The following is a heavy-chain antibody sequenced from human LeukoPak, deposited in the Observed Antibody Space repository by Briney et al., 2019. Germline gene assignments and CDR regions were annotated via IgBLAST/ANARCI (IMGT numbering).Heavy chain of an antibody. J-gene: IGHJ4*02. V-gene: IGHV4-59*07. D-gene: IGHD5-24*01. CDR1: GDSLSRYY. Sequence: DTLSLICTLSGDSLSRYYGSWLRQPPGRGGEWLGYIYESGSNNYNPSRKSRVPMSVDTSKNQFSLRLNSVTAADTAVYYCARWDGYNRHWGQGTLVTVSS. CDR3: ARWDGYNRH. CDR2: IYESGSN.